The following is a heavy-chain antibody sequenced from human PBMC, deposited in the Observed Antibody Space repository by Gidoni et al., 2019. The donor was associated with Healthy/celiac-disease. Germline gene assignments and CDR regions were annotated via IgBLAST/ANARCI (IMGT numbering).Heavy chain of an antibody. CDR3: ARDGGYYFDY. J-gene: IGHJ4*02. Sequence: QVQLVESGGGVVQPGRSLRLSCAAYGFTFSSYGMHWVRQAPGKGLGWVAVIWYDGSNKYYADSVKGRFTISRDNSKNTLYLQMNSLRAEDTAVYYCARDGGYYFDYWGQGTLVTVSS. CDR1: GFTFSSYG. D-gene: IGHD3-10*01. CDR2: IWYDGSNK. V-gene: IGHV3-33*01.